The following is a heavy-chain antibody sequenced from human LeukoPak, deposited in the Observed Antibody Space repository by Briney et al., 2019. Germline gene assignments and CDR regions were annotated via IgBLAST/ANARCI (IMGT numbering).Heavy chain of an antibody. V-gene: IGHV6-1*01. Sequence: SQTLSLTCAISGDGFSSNSVTWNWIRQSPSRGLEWLGRTYYRSTWYNDYAVSVRGRITVNPDTSKNQFSLHLNSVTPEDTAVYYCARRLTQYDCFDPWGQGILVTVSS. J-gene: IGHJ5*02. CDR1: GDGFSSNSVT. CDR2: TYYRSTWYN. CDR3: ARRLTQYDCFDP. D-gene: IGHD2-2*01.